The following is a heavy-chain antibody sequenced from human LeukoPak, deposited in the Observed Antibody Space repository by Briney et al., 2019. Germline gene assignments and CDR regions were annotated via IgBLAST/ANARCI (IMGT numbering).Heavy chain of an antibody. J-gene: IGHJ4*02. Sequence: PSETLSLTCAVYGGSFSGYYWSWIRQPPGKGLEWIGEINHSGSTNYNPSLKSRVTISVDTSKNQFSLKLSSVTAADTAVYYCARARYCSSTSCYGTFDYWGQGTLVTVSS. CDR2: INHSGST. CDR3: ARARYCSSTSCYGTFDY. V-gene: IGHV4-34*01. D-gene: IGHD2-2*01. CDR1: GGSFSGYY.